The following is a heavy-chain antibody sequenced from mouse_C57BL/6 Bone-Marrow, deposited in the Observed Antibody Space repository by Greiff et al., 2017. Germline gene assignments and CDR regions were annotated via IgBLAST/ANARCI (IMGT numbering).Heavy chain of an antibody. J-gene: IGHJ3*01. D-gene: IGHD1-1*01. V-gene: IGHV5-17*01. CDR2: ISRGSSTI. Sequence: EVQLVESGGGLVKPGGSLKLSCAASGFTFSDYGMHWVRQAPEKGLEWVAYISRGSSTIYYADTVKGRFTISRDNAKNTLFWQMTSLRSAYSAIYYCARGGYGIAWFAYWGQGTLVTVSA. CDR1: GFTFSDYG. CDR3: ARGGYGIAWFAY.